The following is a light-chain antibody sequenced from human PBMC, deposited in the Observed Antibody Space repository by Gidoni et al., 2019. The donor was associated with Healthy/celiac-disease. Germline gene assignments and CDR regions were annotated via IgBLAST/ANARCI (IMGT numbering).Light chain of an antibody. CDR2: GAS. CDR3: QQYGSSPLFT. J-gene: IGKJ3*01. CDR1: QTDSSSY. V-gene: IGKV3-20*01. Sequence: DIVLTQSPGTLSLSPGARATISCRARQTDSSSYLAGYQQKPGQAPRLLIYGASSRAIGSPDRFSGSGSGTDVTLTISRLEPEDFSVYYCQQYGSSPLFTFGPXTKVDIK.